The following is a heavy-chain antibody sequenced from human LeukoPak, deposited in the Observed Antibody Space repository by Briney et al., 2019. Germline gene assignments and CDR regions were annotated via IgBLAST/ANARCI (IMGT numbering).Heavy chain of an antibody. D-gene: IGHD4-11*01. CDR2: ISWEGGVT. V-gene: IGHV3-43*01. Sequence: GGSLRLSCAASGFIFDDYSVHWIREAPGKGLEWVDLISWEGGVTTYADSVKGRFTISRDNNKNSLYLQMDSLTTEDSGVYYCAKYLSNTVRSFYIDVWRKDPTVTVSS. J-gene: IGHJ6*03. CDR1: GFIFDDYS. CDR3: AKYLSNTVRSFYIDV.